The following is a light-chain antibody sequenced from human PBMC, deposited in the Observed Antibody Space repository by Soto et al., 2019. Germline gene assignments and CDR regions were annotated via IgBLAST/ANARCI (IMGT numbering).Light chain of an antibody. Sequence: IVRTQSPATLSAAPGERATLSFSAGKSITSNLARYKLKPGQAPRLLIYGASTRATGIPARFSGSGSGTEFTLTITSLKSEDFAVYFCQQYNDGLTFGGGTKVDIK. CDR1: KSITSN. V-gene: IGKV3-15*01. CDR2: GAS. J-gene: IGKJ4*01. CDR3: QQYNDGLT.